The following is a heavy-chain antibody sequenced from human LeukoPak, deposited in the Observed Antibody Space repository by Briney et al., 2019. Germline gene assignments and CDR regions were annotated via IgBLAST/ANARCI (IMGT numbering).Heavy chain of an antibody. Sequence: SETLSLTCTVSGGSISSNSYYWGWIRQPPGKGLEWIGSIYYSGSTYYNPSLKSRVTISVDTSKNQFSLKLSSVTAADTAVYYCARKYYYGSGVRVYYFDYWGQGTLVTVSS. V-gene: IGHV4-39*01. J-gene: IGHJ4*02. CDR3: ARKYYYGSGVRVYYFDY. CDR1: GGSISSNSYY. D-gene: IGHD3-10*01. CDR2: IYYSGST.